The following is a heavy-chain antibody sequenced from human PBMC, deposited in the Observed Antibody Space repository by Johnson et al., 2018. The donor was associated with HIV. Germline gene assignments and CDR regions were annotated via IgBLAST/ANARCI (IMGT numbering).Heavy chain of an antibody. D-gene: IGHD3-22*01. CDR1: GFTVSSIY. V-gene: IGHV3-11*04. J-gene: IGHJ3*02. CDR2: ISSSGSTI. CDR3: ARDRGYWDAFDI. Sequence: QVQLVESGGGLVQPGGSLRLSCAASGFTVSSIYMSWIRQAPGKGLEWVSYISSSGSTIYYADSVKGRFTISRDNAKNSLYMQMNSLRAEDTAVYYCARDRGYWDAFDIWGQGTMVIVSS.